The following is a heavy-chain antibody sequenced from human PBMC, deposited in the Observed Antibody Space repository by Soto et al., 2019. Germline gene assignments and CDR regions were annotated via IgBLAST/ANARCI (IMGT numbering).Heavy chain of an antibody. V-gene: IGHV3-30*18. D-gene: IGHD5-18*01. CDR2: ISYDGSNK. CDR1: GFTFSSYG. Sequence: GGSLRLSCAASGFTFSSYGMHWVRQAPGKGLEWVAVISYDGSNKYYADSVKGRFTISRDNSKNTLYLQMNSLRAEDTAVYYCAKDRRGYSYGYPPFDYYYGMDVWGQGTTVTVSS. J-gene: IGHJ6*02. CDR3: AKDRRGYSYGYPPFDYYYGMDV.